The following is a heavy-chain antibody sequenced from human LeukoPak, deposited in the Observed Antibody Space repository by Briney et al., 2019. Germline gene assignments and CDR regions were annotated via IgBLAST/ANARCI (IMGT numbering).Heavy chain of an antibody. Sequence: PGGSLRLSCAASGFTFSSYAMSWVRQAPGKGLEWVSAISGSGGSTYYADSVKGRFTISRDNSKNTLYLRMNSLRAEDTAVYYCAKDLSYSSYYFDYWGQGTLVTVSS. CDR3: AKDLSYSSYYFDY. V-gene: IGHV3-23*01. CDR1: GFTFSSYA. CDR2: ISGSGGST. J-gene: IGHJ4*02. D-gene: IGHD1-26*01.